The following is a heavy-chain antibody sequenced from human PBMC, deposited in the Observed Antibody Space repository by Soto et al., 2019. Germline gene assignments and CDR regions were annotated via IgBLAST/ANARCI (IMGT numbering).Heavy chain of an antibody. Sequence: PSETLSLTCTVSGASVSRYYWSWIRQPAGKGLEWIGRLYTGGTTHYNPSLKGRVTMSVDTSKNQFSLKLNSVTAAGTAVYYCARVRAVAGPFDYWGQGTLVTVSS. CDR1: GASVSRYY. J-gene: IGHJ4*02. CDR3: ARVRAVAGPFDY. V-gene: IGHV4-4*07. CDR2: LYTGGTT. D-gene: IGHD6-19*01.